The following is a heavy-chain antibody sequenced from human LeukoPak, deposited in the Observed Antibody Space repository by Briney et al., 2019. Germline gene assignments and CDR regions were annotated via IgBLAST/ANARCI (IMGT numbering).Heavy chain of an antibody. J-gene: IGHJ4*02. Sequence: SVKVSCKASGGTFNNFGISWVRQAPGQGLEWMGVIVPILTTTHYAQKFKGRVTIIADESTSTASLELSSLTSEDTAVYYCARDPLAASAPGYFDYWGQGTLVTVSS. CDR3: ARDPLAASAPGYFDY. V-gene: IGHV1-69*13. CDR1: GGTFNNFG. D-gene: IGHD6-13*01. CDR2: IVPILTTT.